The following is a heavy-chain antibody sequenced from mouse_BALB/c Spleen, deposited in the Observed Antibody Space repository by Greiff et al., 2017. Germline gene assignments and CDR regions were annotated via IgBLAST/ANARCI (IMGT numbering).Heavy chain of an antibody. CDR2: ISSGSSTI. Sequence: EVMLVESGGGLVQPGGSRKLSCAASGFTFSSFGMHWVRQAPEKGLEWVAYISSGSSTIYYADTVKGRFTISRDNPKNTLFLQMTSLRSEDTAMYYCARDWFAYWGQGTLVTVSA. V-gene: IGHV5-17*02. J-gene: IGHJ3*01. CDR3: ARDWFAY. CDR1: GFTFSSFG.